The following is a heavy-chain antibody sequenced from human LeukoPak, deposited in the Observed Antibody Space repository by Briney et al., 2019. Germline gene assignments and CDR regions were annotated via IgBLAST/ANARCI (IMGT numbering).Heavy chain of an antibody. Sequence: GGSLRLSCAASGFTFSSYEMNWVRQAPGKGLEWVSSISSGSIHINYADSLKGRFTISRDNAKNSLYLQMNSLRAEDTAVYYCTKDRGFLEYLPGNFDYWGQGTLVTVSS. CDR3: TKDRGFLEYLPGNFDY. CDR2: ISSGSIHI. D-gene: IGHD3-3*01. CDR1: GFTFSSYE. J-gene: IGHJ4*02. V-gene: IGHV3-21*01.